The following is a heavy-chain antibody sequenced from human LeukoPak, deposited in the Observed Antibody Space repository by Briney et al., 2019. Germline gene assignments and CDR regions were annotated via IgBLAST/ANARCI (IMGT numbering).Heavy chain of an antibody. CDR1: GYTFTSYG. CDR3: ARDTGYGDYEVDEYYYYMDV. D-gene: IGHD4-17*01. J-gene: IGHJ6*03. V-gene: IGHV1-18*01. Sequence: EASVKVSCKASGYTFTSYGISWVRQAPGQGLEWMGWISAYNGNTNYAQKLQGRVTMTTDTSTSTAYMELRSLRSDDTAVYYCARDTGYGDYEVDEYYYYMDVWGKGTTVTISS. CDR2: ISAYNGNT.